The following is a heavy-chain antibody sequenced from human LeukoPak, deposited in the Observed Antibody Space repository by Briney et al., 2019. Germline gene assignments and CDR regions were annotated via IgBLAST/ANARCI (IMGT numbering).Heavy chain of an antibody. CDR2: INSDGSST. Sequence: GGSLRLSCAASGFTFSSYAMSWVRQAPGKGLEWVSRINSDGSSTSYADSVKGRFTISRDNAKNTLYLQMNSLRAEDTAVYYCARVPSSSWAFGYWGQGTLVTVSS. V-gene: IGHV3-74*01. CDR3: ARVPSSSWAFGY. D-gene: IGHD6-13*01. J-gene: IGHJ4*02. CDR1: GFTFSSYA.